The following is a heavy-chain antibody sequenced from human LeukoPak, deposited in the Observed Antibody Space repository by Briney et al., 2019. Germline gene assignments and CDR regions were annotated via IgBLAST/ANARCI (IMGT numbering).Heavy chain of an antibody. D-gene: IGHD3-10*01. CDR3: AKGEDHGSGTVHFAS. CDR2: IYYSGST. CDR1: GGSISSSSYY. Sequence: KPSETLSLTCTVSGGSISSSSYYWGWIRQPPGKGLEWIGSIYYSGSTYYNPSLKSRVAMSVDRSRNQFSLQLSSVTAADTAVYYCAKGEDHGSGTVHFASWGQGTLVTVSS. J-gene: IGHJ4*02. V-gene: IGHV4-39*07.